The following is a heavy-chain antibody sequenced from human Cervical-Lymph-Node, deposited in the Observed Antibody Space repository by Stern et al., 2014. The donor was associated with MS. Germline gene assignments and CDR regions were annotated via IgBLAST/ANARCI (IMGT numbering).Heavy chain of an antibody. V-gene: IGHV1-46*03. CDR1: GDSFASYP. J-gene: IGHJ5*02. D-gene: IGHD4-17*01. Sequence: QVQLVQSGAEVKKPGASVKVSCKASGDSFASYPIHWLRQAPGQGPAWMGIVNPTDGSTTYAQTLQGRVTMTRDTTTRTVYMELSSLRPEDTAMYFCATPLPYATWGQGTRVTVSS. CDR2: VNPTDGST. CDR3: ATPLPYAT.